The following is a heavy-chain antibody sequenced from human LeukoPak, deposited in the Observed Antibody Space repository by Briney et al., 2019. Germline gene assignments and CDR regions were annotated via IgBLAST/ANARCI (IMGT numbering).Heavy chain of an antibody. Sequence: GASVKVSCKASGGTFSSYAISWVRQAPGQGLEWMGRIIPIFGTANYAQKFQGRVTITTDESTSTAYMELSSLRSEDTAVYYCAGGISNRYSDRYFDYWGQGTLVTVSS. D-gene: IGHD6-13*01. J-gene: IGHJ4*02. CDR2: IIPIFGTA. CDR1: GGTFSSYA. CDR3: AGGISNRYSDRYFDY. V-gene: IGHV1-69*05.